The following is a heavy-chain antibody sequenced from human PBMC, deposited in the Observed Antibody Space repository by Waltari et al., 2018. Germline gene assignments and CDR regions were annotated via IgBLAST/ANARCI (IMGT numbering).Heavy chain of an antibody. D-gene: IGHD6-19*01. J-gene: IGHJ5*02. Sequence: EVQLVESGGGLVQPGGSLTLSCAASGFTFSTYWMHWVRQAPGKGPVGCQLITGGGRVTGYADAVKGRFTSSRDNAKNTVYLQMNSLRAEDSAFYYCVRGVAVAGNPNWFDPWGQGTLVTVSS. CDR2: ITGGGRVT. CDR1: GFTFSTYW. V-gene: IGHV3-74*01. CDR3: VRGVAVAGNPNWFDP.